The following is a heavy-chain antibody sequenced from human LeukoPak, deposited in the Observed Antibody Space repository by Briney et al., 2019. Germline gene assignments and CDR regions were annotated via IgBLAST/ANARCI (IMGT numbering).Heavy chain of an antibody. Sequence: SETLSLTCAVYGGSFSDYNWTWIRQPAGKGLEWIGRTYTSGSTNYNPSLKSRVTMSVDTSKNQFSLKLSSVTAADTAVYYCARELDPWGQGTLVTVSS. CDR2: TYTSGST. J-gene: IGHJ5*02. V-gene: IGHV4-4*07. CDR1: GGSFSDYN. CDR3: ARELDP.